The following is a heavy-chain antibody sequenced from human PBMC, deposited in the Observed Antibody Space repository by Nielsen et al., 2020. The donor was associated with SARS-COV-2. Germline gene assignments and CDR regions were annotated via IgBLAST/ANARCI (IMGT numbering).Heavy chain of an antibody. J-gene: IGHJ3*02. CDR1: GYTFTYYG. D-gene: IGHD6-25*01. Sequence: ASVKVSCKASGYTFTYYGVSWVRQAPGQGLEWMGWISAYDGNTNYAQKFQGRVTMTTDTSTSTAYMELRSLRSDDTAMYYCARDRRSSGWRDAFDIWGQGTMVTVSS. CDR2: ISAYDGNT. V-gene: IGHV1-18*01. CDR3: ARDRRSSGWRDAFDI.